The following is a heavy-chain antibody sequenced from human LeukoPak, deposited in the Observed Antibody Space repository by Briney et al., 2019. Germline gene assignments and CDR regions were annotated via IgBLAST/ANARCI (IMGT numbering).Heavy chain of an antibody. J-gene: IGHJ4*02. CDR2: MSGSGIII. Sequence: PGGSLRLSCAASGFTFSDCYMSWIRQAPGKGLEWIAYMSGSGIIIYYADSVKGRFAVSRDNAKRLLHLQMSGLRADDTAVYYCAKDFWDRNYYDSSGFDYWGQGTLVTVSS. CDR1: GFTFSDCY. D-gene: IGHD3-22*01. CDR3: AKDFWDRNYYDSSGFDY. V-gene: IGHV3-11*04.